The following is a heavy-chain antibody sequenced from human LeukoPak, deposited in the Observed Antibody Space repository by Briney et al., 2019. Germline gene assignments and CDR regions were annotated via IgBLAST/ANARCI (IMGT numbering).Heavy chain of an antibody. Sequence: SETLSLTCTVSGYSISSGYYWGWIRQPPGKGLEWIGSIYHSGSTYYNPSLKSRVTISVDTSKNQFSLKLSSVTAADTAVYYCARDLAYCGGDCYSWGQGTLVTASS. CDR3: ARDLAYCGGDCYS. D-gene: IGHD2-21*01. V-gene: IGHV4-38-2*02. CDR2: IYHSGST. J-gene: IGHJ5*02. CDR1: GYSISSGYY.